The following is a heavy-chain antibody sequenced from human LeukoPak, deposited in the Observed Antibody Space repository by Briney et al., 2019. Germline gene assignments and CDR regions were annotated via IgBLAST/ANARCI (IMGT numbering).Heavy chain of an antibody. CDR1: GFTFSDKY. V-gene: IGHV3-11*01. D-gene: IGHD5-24*01. CDR3: ARMRWLQYYFDY. J-gene: IGHJ4*02. CDR2: ISSSGSTI. Sequence: GGSLRLSCAASGFTFSDKYMSWIRQAPGKGLEWVSYISSSGSTIYYADSVKGRFTISRDNAKNSLYLQMNSLRAEDTAVYYCARMRWLQYYFDYWGQGTLVTVSS.